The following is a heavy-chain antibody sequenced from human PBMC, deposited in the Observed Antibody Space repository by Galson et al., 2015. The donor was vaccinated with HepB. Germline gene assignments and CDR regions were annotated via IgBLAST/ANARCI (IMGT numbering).Heavy chain of an antibody. D-gene: IGHD3-3*01. CDR3: ARVRIGASGSWYFDL. V-gene: IGHV3-7*01. CDR2: IKPDGSET. J-gene: IGHJ2*01. CDR1: GFTFTAYS. Sequence: SLRLSCAASGFTFTAYSMSWVRQAPGKGLEWVANIKPDGSETYYADSVKGRFTISRDNAKNSLNLQMNSLRAEDTAVYHCARVRIGASGSWYFDLWGRGTLVTVSS.